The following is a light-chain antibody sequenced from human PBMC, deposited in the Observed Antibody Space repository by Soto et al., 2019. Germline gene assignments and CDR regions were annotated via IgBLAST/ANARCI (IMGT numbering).Light chain of an antibody. CDR2: DVT. V-gene: IGLV2-14*01. J-gene: IGLJ2*01. CDR3: SSYSSRSTLE. Sequence: QSALTQPASVSGSPGQSITISCTGTSSDVGAYSYVSWYQQHPGKAPKLLIYDVTNRPSGVSNRFSGSKSGNTASLTISGLHAEDEADYYCSSYSSRSTLEVGGGTKVTVL. CDR1: SSDVGAYSY.